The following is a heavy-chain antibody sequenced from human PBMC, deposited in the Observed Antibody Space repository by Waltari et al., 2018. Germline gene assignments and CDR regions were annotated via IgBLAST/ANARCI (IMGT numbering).Heavy chain of an antibody. Sequence: QVQLVESGGGVVQPGRSLRISGAASVFTYRRFGMHWVRQAPGRGLEWVAVIWHDGSNEYYVDSVKGRFTISRDNSKNTLYLQMNSLRAEESAVYYCASQSTTLFDYWGQGTLVTVSS. CDR3: ASQSTTLFDY. CDR2: IWHDGSNE. J-gene: IGHJ4*02. CDR1: VFTYRRFG. D-gene: IGHD2-15*01. V-gene: IGHV3-33*01.